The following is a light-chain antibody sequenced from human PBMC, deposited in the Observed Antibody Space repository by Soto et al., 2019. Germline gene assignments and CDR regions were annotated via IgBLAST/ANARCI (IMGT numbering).Light chain of an antibody. CDR1: QSVSSY. CDR2: GAS. Sequence: EIVLTQSPATLSLSPGERATLSCRASQSVSSYLAWYQHKPGQAPRLLIYGASNRATDIPARFSGRGSGTDFTLTISSLESGDSAVYYCQQRDKWPRTFGAGTKLEIK. CDR3: QQRDKWPRT. J-gene: IGKJ2*01. V-gene: IGKV3-11*01.